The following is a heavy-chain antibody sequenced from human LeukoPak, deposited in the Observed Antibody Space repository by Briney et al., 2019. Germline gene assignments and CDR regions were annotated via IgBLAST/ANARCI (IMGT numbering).Heavy chain of an antibody. CDR2: INPNSGGT. Sequence: ASVTVSCKASGYTFTCYYMHWVRQAPGQGLEWMEWINPNSGGTNYAQQSQGRVTMTRYTSISTAYMELSRLRSDDTAVYYCARDHYDSSGYTELFDYWGQGTLVTVSS. V-gene: IGHV1-2*02. CDR1: GYTFTCYY. CDR3: ARDHYDSSGYTELFDY. J-gene: IGHJ4*02. D-gene: IGHD3-22*01.